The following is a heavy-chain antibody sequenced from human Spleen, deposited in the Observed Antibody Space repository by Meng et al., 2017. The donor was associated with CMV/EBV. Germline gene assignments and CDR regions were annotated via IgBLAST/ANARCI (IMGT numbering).Heavy chain of an antibody. Sequence: SETLSLTCTVSGASISLGGYYWSWIRQYPGKGLEWIGYIYYSGRTYYNPSLKSRVSISVDTSRNQFSLKLSSVTAADTAVYYCARGAAKYYYGMDVWGQGTTVTVSS. CDR2: IYYSGRT. J-gene: IGHJ6*02. V-gene: IGHV4-31*03. CDR1: GASISLGGYY. CDR3: ARGAAKYYYGMDV. D-gene: IGHD4/OR15-4a*01.